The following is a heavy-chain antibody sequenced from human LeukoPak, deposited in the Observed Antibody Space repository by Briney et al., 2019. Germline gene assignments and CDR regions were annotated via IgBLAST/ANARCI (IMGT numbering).Heavy chain of an antibody. Sequence: GGSLRLSCAASTFSFSSYEMNWVRQAPGKGLEWVSYISTSGTVIYYADSVKGRFTISRDNAKNSLYLQMNSLRAEDTALYYCARGTLKAAATDFDYWGQGTQVTVSS. V-gene: IGHV3-48*03. J-gene: IGHJ4*02. CDR3: ARGTLKAAATDFDY. CDR1: TFSFSSYE. CDR2: ISTSGTVI. D-gene: IGHD6-13*01.